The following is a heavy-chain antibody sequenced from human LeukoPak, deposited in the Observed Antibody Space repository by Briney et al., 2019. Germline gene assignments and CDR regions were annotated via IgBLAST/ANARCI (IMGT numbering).Heavy chain of an antibody. CDR3: AKPSANYVWGSSN. J-gene: IGHJ4*02. V-gene: IGHV3-53*01. Sequence: PSGGSLRLSCAASGFTVSSNYMSWVRQAPGKGLEWVSVIYSGGSTYYADSVKGRFTISRDNSKNTLYLQMNSLRVEDTAVYYCAKPSANYVWGSSNWGQGTLVTVSS. D-gene: IGHD3-16*01. CDR1: GFTVSSNY. CDR2: IYSGGST.